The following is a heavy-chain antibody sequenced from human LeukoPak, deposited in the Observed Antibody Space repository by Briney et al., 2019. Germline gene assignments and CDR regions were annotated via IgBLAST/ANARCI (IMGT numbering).Heavy chain of an antibody. CDR2: ISSSSSYI. J-gene: IGHJ3*01. CDR3: ARVDAFDL. V-gene: IGHV3-21*01. Sequence: PGGSLRLSCAASGFTFSSYDMTWVLQAPGKGLEWVSYISSSSSYIYYADSVKGRFTISRDNAKNSLYLQMNSLRAEDTAVYYCARVDAFDLWGQGTMVTVSS. CDR1: GFTFSSYD.